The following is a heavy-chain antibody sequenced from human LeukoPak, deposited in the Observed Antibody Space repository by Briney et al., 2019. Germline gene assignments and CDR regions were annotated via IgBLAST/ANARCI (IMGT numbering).Heavy chain of an antibody. CDR1: GYTFTGYY. D-gene: IGHD3-10*01. V-gene: IGHV1-2*06. CDR2: INPNSGGS. J-gene: IGHJ4*02. Sequence: ASVKVSCKASGYTFTGYYMHWVRQAPGQGLEWMGRINPNSGGSDYAQKFQGRVTMTRNTSISTAYMELSSLRSEDTAVYYCAAYYYGSGSYYNFWGQGTLVTVSS. CDR3: AAYYYGSGSYYNF.